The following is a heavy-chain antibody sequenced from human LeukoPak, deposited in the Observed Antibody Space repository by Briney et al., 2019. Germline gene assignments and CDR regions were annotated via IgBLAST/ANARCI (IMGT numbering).Heavy chain of an antibody. J-gene: IGHJ4*02. Sequence: SETLSLTCTVSGGSISSYYWSWTRQPPGKGLEWIGYIYYSGSTNYNPSLKSRVTISVDTSKNQFSLKLSSVTAADTAVYYCARGRPNCSSTSCYTNYWGQGTLVTVSS. CDR2: IYYSGST. D-gene: IGHD2-2*02. V-gene: IGHV4-59*01. CDR1: GGSISSYY. CDR3: ARGRPNCSSTSCYTNY.